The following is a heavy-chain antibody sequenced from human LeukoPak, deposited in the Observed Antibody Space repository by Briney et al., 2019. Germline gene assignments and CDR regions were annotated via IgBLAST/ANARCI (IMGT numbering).Heavy chain of an antibody. D-gene: IGHD6-13*01. CDR3: ARDQVAAAGGAAPHVFDH. Sequence: SETLSLTCAVSVYSITSGYYWGWIRQPPGKGLEWIGSIYHTGSTYYNPSLKSRVTISVDTSKNQFSLKLSSVTAADTAVYYCARDQVAAAGGAAPHVFDHWGQGTLVTVFS. CDR2: IYHTGST. J-gene: IGHJ4*02. V-gene: IGHV4-38-2*02. CDR1: VYSITSGYY.